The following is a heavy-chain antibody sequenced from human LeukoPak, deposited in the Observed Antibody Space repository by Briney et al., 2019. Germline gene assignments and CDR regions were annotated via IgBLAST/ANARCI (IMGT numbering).Heavy chain of an antibody. J-gene: IGHJ4*02. CDR1: GGSFSGYY. Sequence: SETLSLTCAVYGGSFSGYYWSWIRPPPRKGLEWIGEINHSGSTNYTPSLKSRVAISVDTPKKQFSLELSSVTAADTAVYYCASGYLDYWGQGTLVTVSS. CDR2: INHSGST. V-gene: IGHV4-34*01. CDR3: ASGYLDY.